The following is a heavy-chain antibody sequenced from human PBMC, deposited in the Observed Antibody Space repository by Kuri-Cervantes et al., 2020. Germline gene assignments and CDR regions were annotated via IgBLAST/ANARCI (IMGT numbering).Heavy chain of an antibody. D-gene: IGHD6-19*01. CDR2: ISFDGSKK. CDR3: TTPPQWGFY. J-gene: IGHJ4*02. V-gene: IGHV3-30*03. Sequence: GESLKISCAASGFTFSDYGMHWVRQAPGKGLEWVALISFDGSKKYYADSVKGRFTISRDDSKNTLYLQMNSLKTEDTAVYYCTTPPQWGFYWGQGTLVTVSS. CDR1: GFTFSDYG.